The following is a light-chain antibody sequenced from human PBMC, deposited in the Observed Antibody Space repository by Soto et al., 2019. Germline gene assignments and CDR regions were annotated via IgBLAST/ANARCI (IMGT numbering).Light chain of an antibody. Sequence: EIVLTQSPGTLSLSPGERATLSCRASQSVSSSYLAWYQQKPGQAPRLLIYGASSRATGIPDRFSGSGSGTDFTLTISRLDPEAFAVYYCQHYGSLVLTFGGGTKVEIK. CDR1: QSVSSSY. CDR3: QHYGSLVLT. CDR2: GAS. J-gene: IGKJ4*01. V-gene: IGKV3-20*01.